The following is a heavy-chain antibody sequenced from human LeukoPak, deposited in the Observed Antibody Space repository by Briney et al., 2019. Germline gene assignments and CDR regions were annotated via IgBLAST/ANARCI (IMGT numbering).Heavy chain of an antibody. CDR2: ISSSGGST. J-gene: IGHJ4*02. CDR3: TSGSTGDYIFDY. D-gene: IGHD3-9*01. Sequence: GGSLRLSCAASGFALTGYAMSWVRQAPGKGLEWVSAISSSGGSTYYADSVKDRFTISRDNSKNTLDLQMNSPRAEDTAVYYCTSGSTGDYIFDYWGQGTLVTVSS. CDR1: GFALTGYA. V-gene: IGHV3-23*01.